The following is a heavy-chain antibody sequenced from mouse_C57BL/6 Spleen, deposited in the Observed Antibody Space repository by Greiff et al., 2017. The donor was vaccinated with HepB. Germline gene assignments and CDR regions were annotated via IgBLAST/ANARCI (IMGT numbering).Heavy chain of an antibody. J-gene: IGHJ1*03. CDR2: IYPGDGDT. V-gene: IGHV1-82*01. Sequence: VQLQQSGPELVKPGASVKISCKASGYAFSSSWMNWVKQRPGKGLEWIGRIYPGDGDTNYNGKFKGKATLTADKSSSTAYMQLSSLTSEDSAVYFCARRSIYYGNPYWYFDVWGTGTTVTVSS. CDR3: ARRSIYYGNPYWYFDV. D-gene: IGHD2-1*01. CDR1: GYAFSSSW.